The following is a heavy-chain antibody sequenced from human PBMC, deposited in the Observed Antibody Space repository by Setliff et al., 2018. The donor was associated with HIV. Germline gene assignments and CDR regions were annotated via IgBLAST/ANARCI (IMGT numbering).Heavy chain of an antibody. CDR2: IHYSGNT. J-gene: IGHJ6*03. V-gene: IGHV4-31*03. Sequence: PSETLSLTCTVSGGSISSGGYYWSWIRQHPGKGLEWIGYIHYSGNTYNNPSLNSRISISVDMSKNKFSLKLSSLTAADTAMYYCARDMTTVTYYYYYYYMDVWGKGTTVTVSS. CDR3: ARDMTTVTYYYYYYYMDV. D-gene: IGHD4-17*01. CDR1: GGSISSGGYY.